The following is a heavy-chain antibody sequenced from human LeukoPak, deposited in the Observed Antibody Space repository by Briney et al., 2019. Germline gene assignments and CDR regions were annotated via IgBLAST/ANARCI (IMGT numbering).Heavy chain of an antibody. J-gene: IGHJ4*02. CDR2: IGGNGVDT. D-gene: IGHD1-26*01. Sequence: GGSLRLSCTASGFTFSTYAMGWARQAPGKGLEWVSGIGGNGVDTYYADSAKGRFTISRDNSKNTVYLQMNSLRAEDTALYYCVKAYTTSGTYLEPWGQGTLVTVSS. CDR1: GFTFSTYA. V-gene: IGHV3-23*01. CDR3: VKAYTTSGTYLEP.